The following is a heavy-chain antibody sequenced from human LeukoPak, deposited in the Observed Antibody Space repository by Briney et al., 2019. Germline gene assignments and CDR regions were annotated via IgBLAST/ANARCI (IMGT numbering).Heavy chain of an antibody. CDR1: GGTFSSYA. D-gene: IGHD6-13*01. CDR3: ARFHYNSSWYVVFDY. J-gene: IGHJ4*02. CDR2: IIPILGIA. V-gene: IGHV1-69*04. Sequence: SVKVSCKASGGTFSSYAISWVRQAPGQGLEWMGRIIPILGIANYAQKFQGRVTITADKSTSTAYMELSSLRSEDTAVYYCARFHYNSSWYVVFDYWGQGTLVTVSS.